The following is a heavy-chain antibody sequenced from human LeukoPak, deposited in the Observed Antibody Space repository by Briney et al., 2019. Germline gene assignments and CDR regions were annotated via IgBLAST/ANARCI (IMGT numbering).Heavy chain of an antibody. CDR2: INWNGGST. D-gene: IGHD3-10*01. Sequence: PGGSLRLSCAASGFTFDDYGMSWVRQAPGKGLEWVSGINWNGGSTGYADSVKGRFTISRDNAKNSLYLQMNSLRAEDTALYYCARETITMVRGVPLFDYWGQGTLVTVSS. CDR1: GFTFDDYG. CDR3: ARETITMVRGVPLFDY. V-gene: IGHV3-20*04. J-gene: IGHJ4*02.